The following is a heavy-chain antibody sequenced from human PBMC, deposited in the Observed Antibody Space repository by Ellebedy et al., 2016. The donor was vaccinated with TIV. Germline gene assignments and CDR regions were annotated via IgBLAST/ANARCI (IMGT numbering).Heavy chain of an antibody. CDR1: GFTFSDYV. D-gene: IGHD6-6*01. J-gene: IGHJ4*02. CDR2: IRDTGDII. V-gene: IGHV3-23*01. CDR3: AKDRGVFLSSSPIDH. Sequence: GESLKISXAASGFTFSDYVMSWVRQAPGKGLEWVSGIRDTGDIIDYADSVKGRFTISRDNSRNMLSLEMTSLRPDDTALYYCAKDRGVFLSSSPIDHWGQGTQVTVSS.